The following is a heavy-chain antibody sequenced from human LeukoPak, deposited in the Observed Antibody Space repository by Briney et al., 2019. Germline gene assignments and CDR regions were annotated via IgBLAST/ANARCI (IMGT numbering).Heavy chain of an antibody. CDR3: ARHSGSYYSYYYYYMDV. D-gene: IGHD1-26*01. CDR2: SYPGDSDT. CDR1: GYSFTSYW. Sequence: GEYLKISCKGSGYSFTSYWIGWVRQMPGKGLEWMGLSYPGDSDTRYSPSFQGQVTISADNSISTAYLQWSSLKASDTAMYYCARHSGSYYSYYYYYMDVWGKGTTVTVSS. J-gene: IGHJ6*03. V-gene: IGHV5-51*01.